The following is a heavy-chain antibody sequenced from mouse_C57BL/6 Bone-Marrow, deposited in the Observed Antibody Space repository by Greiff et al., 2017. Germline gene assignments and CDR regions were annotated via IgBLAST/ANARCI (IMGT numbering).Heavy chain of an antibody. V-gene: IGHV1-81*01. Sequence: QVQLKESGAELARPGASVKLSCKASGYTFTSYGISWVKQRTGQGLEWIGEIYPRSGNTYYNEKFKGKATLTADKSSSTAYMELRSLTSEDSAVYFCARKGSRSYFPWFAYWGQGTLVTVAA. CDR1: GYTFTSYG. J-gene: IGHJ3*01. D-gene: IGHD1-1*01. CDR2: IYPRSGNT. CDR3: ARKGSRSYFPWFAY.